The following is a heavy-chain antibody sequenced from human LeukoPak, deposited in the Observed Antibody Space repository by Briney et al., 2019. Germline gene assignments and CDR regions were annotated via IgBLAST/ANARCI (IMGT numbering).Heavy chain of an antibody. V-gene: IGHV1-69*06. CDR2: IIPIFGTA. CDR3: ARGDILTGHYVMGFDY. J-gene: IGHJ4*02. Sequence: GSSVKVSCKASGGTFSSYAISWVRQAPGQGLEWMGGIIPIFGTANYAQKFQGRVTITADKSTSTAYMELSSLRSEDTAVYYCARGDILTGHYVMGFDYWGQGTLVTVSS. CDR1: GGTFSSYA. D-gene: IGHD3-9*01.